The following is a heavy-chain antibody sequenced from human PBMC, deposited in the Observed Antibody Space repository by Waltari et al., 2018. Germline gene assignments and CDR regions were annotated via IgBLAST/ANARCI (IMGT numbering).Heavy chain of an antibody. CDR1: GGSISSCSYS. CDR2: IYYSGST. V-gene: IGHV4-39*01. Sequence: QLQLQESSPGLVKPSETLSLTCTVSGGSISSCSYSWGWIRQPPGKGLEWIGSIYYSGSTYYNPSLKSRVTISVDTSKNQFSLKLSSVTAADTAVYYCARLPDSGLFDYWGQGTLVTVSS. J-gene: IGHJ4*02. CDR3: ARLPDSGLFDY. D-gene: IGHD6-19*01.